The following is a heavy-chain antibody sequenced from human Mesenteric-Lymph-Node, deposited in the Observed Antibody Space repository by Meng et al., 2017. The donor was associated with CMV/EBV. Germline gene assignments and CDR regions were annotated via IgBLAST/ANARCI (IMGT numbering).Heavy chain of an antibody. CDR2: IRYDGSNE. D-gene: IGHD6-19*01. CDR3: AKDRVYQLHSLDY. V-gene: IGHV3-30*02. Sequence: GGSLKISCAASGFTFSGYGMHWVRQAPGKGLEWVAFIRYDGSNEYYADSVKGRFTISRDNSENTLYLQMNGLRVEDTAVYYCAKDRVYQLHSLDYWGQGTLVTVSS. J-gene: IGHJ4*02. CDR1: GFTFSGYG.